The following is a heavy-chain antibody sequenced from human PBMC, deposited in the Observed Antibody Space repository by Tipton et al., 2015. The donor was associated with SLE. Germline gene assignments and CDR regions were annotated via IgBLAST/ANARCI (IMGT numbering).Heavy chain of an antibody. D-gene: IGHD2-2*01. V-gene: IGHV1-2*02. CDR2: INPNSGGT. CDR3: ARAECSSTSCSYYYYGMDV. CDR1: GYTFTGYY. Sequence: QSGPEVKKPGASVKVSCKASGYTFTGYYMHWVRQAPGQGLEWMGWINPNSGGTNYAQKFQGRVTMTRDTSISTAYMELSRLRSDDTAVYYCARAECSSTSCSYYYYGMDVWGQGSTVTVSS. J-gene: IGHJ6*02.